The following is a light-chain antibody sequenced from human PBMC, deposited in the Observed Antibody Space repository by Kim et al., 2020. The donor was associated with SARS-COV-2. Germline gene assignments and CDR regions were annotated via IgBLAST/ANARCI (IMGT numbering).Light chain of an antibody. CDR1: RDISNY. J-gene: IGKJ2*01. Sequence: DIQMTQSPSSLSASVGDRVTITCRASRDISNYLGWFQQRPGKAPQSLIYAASTLQGGVPSKFSGGGSGTDFTLTINSLQPEDFATYYCQQYHSYPHTFGQGTKLEIK. CDR3: QQYHSYPHT. V-gene: IGKV1-16*02. CDR2: AAS.